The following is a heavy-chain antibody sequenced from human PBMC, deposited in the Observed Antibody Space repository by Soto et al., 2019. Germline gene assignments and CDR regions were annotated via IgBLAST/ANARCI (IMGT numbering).Heavy chain of an antibody. CDR2: ISSSVSTK. V-gene: IGHV3-48*03. CDR3: ARVHRNFHYNGMDV. J-gene: IGHJ6*02. Sequence: GGSLRLSCEGSGFTFSSYEMNWVRQAPGKGLEWVSYISSSVSTKNYADSVKGRFTISRDNVKNSLYLQMNSLRAEDTAVYYCARVHRNFHYNGMDVWGQGTRVTVSS. CDR1: GFTFSSYE.